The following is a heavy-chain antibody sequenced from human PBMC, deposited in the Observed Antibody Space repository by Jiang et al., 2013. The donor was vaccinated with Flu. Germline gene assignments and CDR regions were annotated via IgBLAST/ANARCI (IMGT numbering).Heavy chain of an antibody. Sequence: SRVTISVDTSKNQFSLKLSSVTAADTAVYYCARDSSSGSNTYYYYGMDVWGKGTTVTVSS. V-gene: IGHV4-30-2*04. CDR3: ARDSSSGSNTYYYYGMDV. D-gene: IGHD6-19*01. J-gene: IGHJ6*04.